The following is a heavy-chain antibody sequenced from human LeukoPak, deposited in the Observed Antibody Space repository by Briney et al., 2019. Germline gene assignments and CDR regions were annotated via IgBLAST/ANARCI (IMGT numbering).Heavy chain of an antibody. D-gene: IGHD3-16*01. CDR1: EFTFSSYS. J-gene: IGHJ4*02. V-gene: IGHV3-48*02. CDR3: ARDRGRVFDY. CDR2: ITSSSSGL. Sequence: PGGSLRLSCAASEFTFSSYSMNWVRQAPGKGLEWVSYITSSSSGLWYADSVKGRFTISRDNAKNSLYLQMNSLRDEDTAVYYCARDRGRVFDYRGQGTLVTVSS.